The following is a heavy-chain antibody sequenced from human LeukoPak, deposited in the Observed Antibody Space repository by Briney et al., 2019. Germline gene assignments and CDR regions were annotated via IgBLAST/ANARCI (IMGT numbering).Heavy chain of an antibody. Sequence: GGSLRLSCAASGFSFSSYTMTWVRQAPGKGLEWVSSITGDCNYIFYADSVKGRFTISRDNAQNSLFLELNSLRGEDTAVYYCARERNFYYYDYWGQGALVTVSS. CDR3: ARERNFYYYDY. J-gene: IGHJ4*02. D-gene: IGHD3-3*01. CDR1: GFSFSSYT. CDR2: ITGDCNYI. V-gene: IGHV3-21*01.